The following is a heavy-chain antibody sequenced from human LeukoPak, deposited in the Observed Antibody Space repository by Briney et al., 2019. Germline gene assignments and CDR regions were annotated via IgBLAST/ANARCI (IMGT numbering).Heavy chain of an antibody. V-gene: IGHV3-23*01. CDR1: GFTFSAYG. CDR3: TRGAAPQAY. D-gene: IGHD2-15*01. Sequence: LSGGSLRLSCAASGFTFSAYGMSWVRQSPGQGLEWVSGISANGSITFYARSVKGRFTISRDNAKNTLYLQMNSLRAEDTAVYYCTRGAAPQAYWGQGTLVTVSS. CDR2: ISANGSIT. J-gene: IGHJ4*02.